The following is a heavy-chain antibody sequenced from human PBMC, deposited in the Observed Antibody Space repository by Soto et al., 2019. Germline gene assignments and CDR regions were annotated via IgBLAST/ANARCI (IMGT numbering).Heavy chain of an antibody. V-gene: IGHV4-4*07. D-gene: IGHD7-27*01. J-gene: IGHJ6*02. CDR1: GGSISSYY. CDR3: ARDSWGSPLYYYYGMDV. CDR2: IYTSGST. Sequence: SETLSLTCTVSGGSISSYYWSCIRQPAGKGLEWIGRIYTSGSTNYNPSLKSRVTMSVDTSKNQFSLKLSSVTAADTAVYYCARDSWGSPLYYYYGMDVWGQGTTVTVSS.